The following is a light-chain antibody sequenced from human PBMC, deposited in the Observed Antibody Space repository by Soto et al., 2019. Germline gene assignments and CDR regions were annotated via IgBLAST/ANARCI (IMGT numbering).Light chain of an antibody. V-gene: IGKV2-30*02. CDR1: QSLVHSDGNTY. CDR3: MQGTHSYT. CDR2: KVS. J-gene: IGKJ2*01. Sequence: DVVMTQSPLSLPVTLGQPASISCRSSQSLVHSDGNTYLSWFQQRPGQSPRRLIYKVSKRDSGVPDRFSGSGSRTDFTLKISRVEAEDVGIYYCMQGTHSYTFGQGTRLDTK.